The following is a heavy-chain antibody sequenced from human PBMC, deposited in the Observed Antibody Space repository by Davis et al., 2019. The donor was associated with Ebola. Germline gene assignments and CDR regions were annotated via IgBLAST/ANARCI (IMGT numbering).Heavy chain of an antibody. Sequence: GESLNISCKCSGYSFTSYWLALVRQLPGKGLEWMVIIYPGDSATRYSPSFQSQVTIPAAKSISTAYLQWSSLKASDNAMFYCARLGYCSGGSCTNWFEPWGQGTLVTVSS. CDR2: IYPGDSAT. CDR3: ARLGYCSGGSCTNWFEP. CDR1: GYSFTSYW. V-gene: IGHV5-51*01. J-gene: IGHJ5*02. D-gene: IGHD2-15*01.